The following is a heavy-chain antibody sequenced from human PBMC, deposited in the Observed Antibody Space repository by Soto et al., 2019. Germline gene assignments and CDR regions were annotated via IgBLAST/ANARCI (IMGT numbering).Heavy chain of an antibody. CDR3: ASEVGYGDFSAALLD. Sequence: VQLMQSGAEVKKPGSSVKVSCKASGGTFSSHSINWVRQAPGQGLEWMGGIITLFGTSNYAQNFQGRVTITADQSTSTAYIELNSLRSDDTAVYYCASEVGYGDFSAALLDWGQGTLVTVSS. CDR2: IITLFGTS. V-gene: IGHV1-69*01. CDR1: GGTFSSHS. D-gene: IGHD2-21*02. J-gene: IGHJ4*02.